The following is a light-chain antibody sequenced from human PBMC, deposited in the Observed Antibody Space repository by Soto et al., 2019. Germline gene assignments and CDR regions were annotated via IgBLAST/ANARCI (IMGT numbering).Light chain of an antibody. CDR3: QSYDSSLSAHVV. CDR2: GNS. CDR1: SSNIGAGYD. Sequence: QSVLTQPPSVSGAPGQRVTIYCTGSSSNIGAGYDVHWYQQLPGTAPKRLIYGNSNRPSGVPDRFSGSKSGTSASLAITGLQAEDEADYYCQSYDSSLSAHVVFGGGTKLTVL. V-gene: IGLV1-40*01. J-gene: IGLJ2*01.